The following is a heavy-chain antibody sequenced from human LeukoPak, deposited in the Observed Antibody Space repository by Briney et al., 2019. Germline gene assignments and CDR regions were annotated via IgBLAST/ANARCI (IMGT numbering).Heavy chain of an antibody. Sequence: ASVKVSCKASGYTFTSYGISWVRQAPGQGLEWMGWISAYNGNTNYAQKLQGRVTMTTDTSTSTAYMELRSLRSDDTAVYYCATTSLADFWNGYSYWGQGTLVTVSS. CDR2: ISAYNGNT. CDR1: GYTFTSYG. J-gene: IGHJ4*02. V-gene: IGHV1-18*01. CDR3: ATTSLADFWNGYSY. D-gene: IGHD3-3*01.